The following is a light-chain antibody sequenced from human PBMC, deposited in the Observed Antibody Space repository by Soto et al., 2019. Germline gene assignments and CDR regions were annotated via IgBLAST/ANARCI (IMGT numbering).Light chain of an antibody. V-gene: IGKV1-39*01. CDR2: SAS. CDR3: QHYNSYSEA. Sequence: DIQMTQSPSSLSAFVGDRVTITCRASQSISSYLNWYQQKPGKAPKLLIYSASSLQSGVPSRFSGSGSATEFTLTISSLQPDDFATYYCQHYNSYSEAFGQGTKVDIK. CDR1: QSISSY. J-gene: IGKJ1*01.